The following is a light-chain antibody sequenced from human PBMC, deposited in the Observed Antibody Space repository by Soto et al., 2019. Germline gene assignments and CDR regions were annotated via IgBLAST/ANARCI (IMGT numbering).Light chain of an antibody. J-gene: IGKJ1*01. CDR2: DAS. Sequence: EIVMRQSPATLSLSPWDGATLSFRASQSVGRKLVWYQQKAGQAPRPLIFDASTRATGIPDRFSGSGSGTDFTLTISRLEPEDFAVYYCQQYGSSGTFGQGTKVDIK. CDR3: QQYGSSGT. CDR1: QSVGRK. V-gene: IGKV3-20*01.